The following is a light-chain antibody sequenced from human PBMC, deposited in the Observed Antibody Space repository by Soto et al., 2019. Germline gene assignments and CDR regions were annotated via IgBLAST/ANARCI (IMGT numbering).Light chain of an antibody. V-gene: IGKV3-15*01. Sequence: EIVMTQSPVTLSVSPGEGATLSCRASQSISSSLAWYQQKPGQPPKLLIFGASTRATGIPARFSGSGSGTEFTLPITRLQSEDSEIYYCQKYGTCPPTLPTFGGGPKVEI. CDR2: GAS. CDR3: QKYGTCPPTLPT. CDR1: QSISSS. J-gene: IGKJ4*01.